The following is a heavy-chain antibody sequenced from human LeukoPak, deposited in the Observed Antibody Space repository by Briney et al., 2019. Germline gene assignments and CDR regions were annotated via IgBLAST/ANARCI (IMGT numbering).Heavy chain of an antibody. D-gene: IGHD3-22*01. V-gene: IGHV1-69*04. CDR1: GGTFSSYA. J-gene: IGHJ3*02. Sequence: SVKVCCKASGGTFSSYAISWVRQAPGQGLEWMGRIIPILGIANYAQKFQGRVTITADKSTSTAYMELSSLRSEDTAVYYCARDWDYYDSSGYYDHLGDAFDIWGQGTMVTVSS. CDR2: IIPILGIA. CDR3: ARDWDYYDSSGYYDHLGDAFDI.